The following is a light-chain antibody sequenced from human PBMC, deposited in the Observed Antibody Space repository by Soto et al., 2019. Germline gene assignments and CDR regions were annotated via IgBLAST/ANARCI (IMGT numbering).Light chain of an antibody. V-gene: IGKV3-11*01. CDR2: SAS. CDR3: QQRTNWPPT. CDR1: QSVRND. Sequence: EIVLIQSPATLSLSPGERATLSCRASQSVRNDLVWYHQKPGQAPRVLIYSASNRATGIPARFSGSGSGTDFTLTISSLEPEDFAVYYCQQRTNWPPTFGGGTKVEMK. J-gene: IGKJ4*01.